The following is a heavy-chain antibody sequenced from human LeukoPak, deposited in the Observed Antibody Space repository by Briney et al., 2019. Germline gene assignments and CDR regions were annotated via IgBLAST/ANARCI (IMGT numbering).Heavy chain of an antibody. J-gene: IGHJ5*02. CDR3: ARTATRLLPWFDP. CDR1: GYTFTSYD. CDR2: MNPNSGNT. V-gene: IGHV1-8*01. D-gene: IGHD2-15*01. Sequence: VSVKVSCKASGYTFTSYDINWVRQATGQGLEWMGWMNPNSGNTGYAQKFQGRVTMTRNTSISTAYMELSSLRSEDTAVYYCARTATRLLPWFDPWGQGTLVTVSS.